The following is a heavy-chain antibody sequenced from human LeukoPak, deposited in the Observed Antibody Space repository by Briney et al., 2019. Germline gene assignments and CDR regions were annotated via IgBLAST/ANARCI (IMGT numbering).Heavy chain of an antibody. CDR3: ARGARTIHYYDSSGYYFDY. V-gene: IGHV4-31*03. D-gene: IGHD3-22*01. CDR1: GGSISSGGYY. Sequence: PSQTLSLTCTVSGGSISSGGYYWSWIRQHPGKGLEWIGYIYYSGSTYYNPSLKSRVTISVDTSKNQFSLKLSSVTAADTAVYYCARGARTIHYYDSSGYYFDYWGQGTLVTVSS. J-gene: IGHJ4*02. CDR2: IYYSGST.